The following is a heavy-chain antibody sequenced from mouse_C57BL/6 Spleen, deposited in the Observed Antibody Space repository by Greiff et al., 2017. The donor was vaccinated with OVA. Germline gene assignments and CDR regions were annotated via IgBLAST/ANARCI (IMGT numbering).Heavy chain of an antibody. CDR1: GYTFTSYG. Sequence: VQLQQSGAELARPGASVKLSCKASGYTFTSYGISWVKQRTGQGLEWIGEIYPRSGNTYYNEKFKGKATLTADKSSSTAYMELRSLTSEDSAVYFCAREEITTVVAGGAMDYWGQGTSVTVSS. CDR3: AREEITTVVAGGAMDY. D-gene: IGHD1-1*01. V-gene: IGHV1-81*01. J-gene: IGHJ4*01. CDR2: IYPRSGNT.